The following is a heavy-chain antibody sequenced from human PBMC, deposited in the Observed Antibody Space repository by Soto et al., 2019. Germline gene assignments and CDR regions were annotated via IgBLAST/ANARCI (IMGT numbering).Heavy chain of an antibody. Sequence: QVQLVESGGGVVQPGKSLRLSCAASGFTYSSYGMHWFRQAPGKGLEWVALISYDGSMKYYVESVKGRFTISRDNSENMVYLQMNRLRAEDTALYYCAKGLTSSGSMDCWGQGTLVTVSS. D-gene: IGHD3-10*01. V-gene: IGHV3-30*18. CDR3: AKGLTSSGSMDC. CDR2: ISYDGSMK. J-gene: IGHJ4*02. CDR1: GFTYSSYG.